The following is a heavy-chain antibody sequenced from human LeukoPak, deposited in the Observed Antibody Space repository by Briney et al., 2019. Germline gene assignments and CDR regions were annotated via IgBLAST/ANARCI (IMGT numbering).Heavy chain of an antibody. CDR2: IYPADSDT. J-gene: IGHJ3*01. CDR1: GYTFTTYW. D-gene: IGHD3-22*01. Sequence: GESLKISCQGSGYTFTTYWIGWVRQMPGKGLEFMGHIYPADSDTRYSPSFEGQVTISADKSVRTAYLQWSSLKASDTAMYYCARPNITSYYDSRGYDAFDVWGQGTMVTVSS. CDR3: ARPNITSYYDSRGYDAFDV. V-gene: IGHV5-51*01.